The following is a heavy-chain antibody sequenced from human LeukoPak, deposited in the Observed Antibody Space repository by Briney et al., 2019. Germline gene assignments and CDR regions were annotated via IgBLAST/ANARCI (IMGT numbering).Heavy chain of an antibody. CDR2: IRYDGSKE. CDR1: GFTFSSYG. Sequence: GGSLRLSCAASGFTFSSYGMHWVRQAPGKGLEWVAFIRYDGSKEYYADSVKGRFTISRGNSKNTLYLQMNSLKTEDTAVYYCAKDSRYCYVDYWGQGTLVTVSS. D-gene: IGHD1-14*01. V-gene: IGHV3-30*02. J-gene: IGHJ4*02. CDR3: AKDSRYCYVDY.